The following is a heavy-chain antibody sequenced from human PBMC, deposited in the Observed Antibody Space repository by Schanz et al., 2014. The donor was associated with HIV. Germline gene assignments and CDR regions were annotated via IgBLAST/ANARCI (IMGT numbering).Heavy chain of an antibody. V-gene: IGHV3-33*01. Sequence: QVQLVESGGGVVQPGRSLRLSCAASGFIFSSYGMHWVRQAPGKGLEWVAVIWYDGSNKSYSYSLKGRFIISRDNSKNTLNLQMNSLRSEDTAVYYCARDPRPQYDFWSGYSDYYYGLDVWGQGTTVTVSS. CDR2: IWYDGSNK. D-gene: IGHD3-3*01. CDR3: ARDPRPQYDFWSGYSDYYYGLDV. CDR1: GFIFSSYG. J-gene: IGHJ6*02.